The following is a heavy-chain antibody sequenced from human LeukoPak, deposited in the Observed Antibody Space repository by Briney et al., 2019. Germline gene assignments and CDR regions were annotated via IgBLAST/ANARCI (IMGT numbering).Heavy chain of an antibody. D-gene: IGHD5-18*01. CDR1: GGSISSYY. Sequence: SETLSLTRTVSGGSISSYYWSWIRQPPGEGLGWVGYIYTRGSTNYNPSLKSRVTISVDTSKNQFSLKLSSVTAADTAVYYCARHGGYSYGHYYYYYMDVWGKGTTVTVSS. CDR2: IYTRGST. J-gene: IGHJ6*03. V-gene: IGHV4-4*09. CDR3: ARHGGYSYGHYYYYYMDV.